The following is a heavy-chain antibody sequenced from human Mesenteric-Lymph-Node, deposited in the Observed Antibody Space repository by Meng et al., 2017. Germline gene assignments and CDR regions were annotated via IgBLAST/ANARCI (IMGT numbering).Heavy chain of an antibody. CDR2: IKQDGSEK. V-gene: IGHV3-7*01. Sequence: GESLKISCAASGFTFSSYWMSWVRQAPGKGLEWVANIKQDGSEKYYVDSVKGRFTISRDDAKNSLHLHMNSLRAEDTAVYYCARDGPHNWFDPWGQGTLVTVSS. CDR3: ARDGPHNWFDP. J-gene: IGHJ5*02. CDR1: GFTFSSYW.